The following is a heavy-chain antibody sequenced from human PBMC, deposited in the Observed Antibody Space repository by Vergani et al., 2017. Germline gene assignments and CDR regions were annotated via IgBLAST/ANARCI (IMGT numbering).Heavy chain of an antibody. J-gene: IGHJ6*02. Sequence: EVQLVESGGGLVQPGGSLRLSCAASGFTVSSNYMSWVRQAPGKGLEWVSVIYSGGSTYYADSVKGRFTISRDNSKNTLYLQMNSLRAEDTAVYYCARDPAWGGPYYYGMDVWGQGTTVTVSS. CDR3: ARDPAWGGPYYYGMDV. CDR2: IYSGGST. D-gene: IGHD3-16*01. V-gene: IGHV3-66*02. CDR1: GFTVSSNY.